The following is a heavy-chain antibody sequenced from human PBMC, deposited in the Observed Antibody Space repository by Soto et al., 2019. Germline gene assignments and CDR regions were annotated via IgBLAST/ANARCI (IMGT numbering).Heavy chain of an antibody. CDR3: VSPHSDSSNAFDL. CDR2: ISYDGDNQ. J-gene: IGHJ5*02. Sequence: QRQLVESGGGVVQPGRSLRLSCAASGFSFSHYAMHWVRQPPGKGLEWVALISYDGDNQYFTDSVRGRFTISRDNSTTTVYLEMNSLRLDDTATYYCVSPHSDSSNAFDLWGQGTLVTVSS. V-gene: IGHV3-30-3*01. CDR1: GFSFSHYA. D-gene: IGHD3-22*01.